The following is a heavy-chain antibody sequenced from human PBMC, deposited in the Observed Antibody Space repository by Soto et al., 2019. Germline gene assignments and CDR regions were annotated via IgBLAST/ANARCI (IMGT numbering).Heavy chain of an antibody. V-gene: IGHV4-59*01. D-gene: IGHD3-22*01. CDR2: IYYSGSG. CDR3: LRPDRAHTKSPAPDN. Sequence: SETLSLTCTVSGGSISTDYWNWIRQPPGKGLESIGYIYYSGSGNYGPSLKSLVIISVDTAKSEFSRKLSSVTAADTATFHCLRPDRAHTKSPAPDNWGKGTLVTVSS. CDR1: GGSISTDY. J-gene: IGHJ4*02.